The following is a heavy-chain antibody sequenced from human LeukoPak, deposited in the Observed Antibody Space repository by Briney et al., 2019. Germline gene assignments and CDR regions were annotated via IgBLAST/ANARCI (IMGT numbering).Heavy chain of an antibody. V-gene: IGHV3-7*01. Sequence: GGSLRLSCAASGFTFSSYWMSWVRHAPGKGLEGVANIKQDGSEKYYVDSVKGRFTISRDNAKNSMYLQMNSLRAEDTAVYYCARYSGYYYDAFDIWGQGTMVTVSS. J-gene: IGHJ3*02. D-gene: IGHD3-22*01. CDR1: GFTFSSYW. CDR3: ARYSGYYYDAFDI. CDR2: IKQDGSEK.